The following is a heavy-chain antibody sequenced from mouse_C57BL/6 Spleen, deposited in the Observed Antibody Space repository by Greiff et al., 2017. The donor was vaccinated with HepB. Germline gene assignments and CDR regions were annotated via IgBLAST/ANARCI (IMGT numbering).Heavy chain of an antibody. D-gene: IGHD1-1*01. V-gene: IGHV3-6*01. CDR3: ARGGNYYGSSWFDY. Sequence: EVKLVESGPGLVKPSQSLSLTCSVTGYSITSGYYWNWIRQFPGNKLEWMGYISYDGSNNYNPSLKNRISITRDTSKNQFFLKLNSVTTEDTATYYCARGGNYYGSSWFDYWGQGTTLTVSS. CDR2: ISYDGSN. CDR1: GYSITSGYY. J-gene: IGHJ2*01.